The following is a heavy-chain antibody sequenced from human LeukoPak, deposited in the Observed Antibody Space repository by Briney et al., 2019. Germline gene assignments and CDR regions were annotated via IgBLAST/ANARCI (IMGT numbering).Heavy chain of an antibody. CDR1: GGTFSSYA. CDR3: ARDLLMYYDFLSGYPHPNQFDY. V-gene: IGHV1-69*13. CDR2: IIPIFGTA. Sequence: PWASVNVSCKASGGTFSSYAISWVRQAPGQGLEWMGGIIPIFGTANYAQKFQGRVTITADESTSTAYMELRSLGSDDTAVYYCARDLLMYYDFLSGYPHPNQFDYWGQGTLVTVSS. J-gene: IGHJ4*02. D-gene: IGHD3-3*01.